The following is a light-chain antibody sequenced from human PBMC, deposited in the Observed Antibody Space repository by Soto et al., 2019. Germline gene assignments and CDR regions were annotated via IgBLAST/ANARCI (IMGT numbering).Light chain of an antibody. CDR3: QQYSNWPLT. CDR2: GAS. J-gene: IGKJ4*01. Sequence: ILMSRSPTPPSVSPVGTASPSLYASQSVRSSCLAWYQQKPGQAPSLLIYGASTRATGIPARFSGSGSGTEFTLTINSLQSEDFAVYYCQQYSNWPLTFGGGTKVDIK. V-gene: IGKV3-15*01. CDR1: QSVRSSC.